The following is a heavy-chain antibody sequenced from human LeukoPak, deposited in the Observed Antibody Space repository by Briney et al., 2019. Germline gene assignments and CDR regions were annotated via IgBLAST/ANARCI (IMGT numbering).Heavy chain of an antibody. V-gene: IGHV3-23*01. J-gene: IGHJ4*02. CDR1: GFTFSNYA. CDR3: ADPPNADY. CDR2: IGGSDGRT. D-gene: IGHD4/OR15-4a*01. Sequence: PGGSLRLSCAASGFTFSNYAMSWVRQAPGKGLEWVSSIGGSDGRTYYAESVKGRFTISRDNSKKTLYLQMNGLRVEDTAVYFCADPPNADYWGQGTLVTVSS.